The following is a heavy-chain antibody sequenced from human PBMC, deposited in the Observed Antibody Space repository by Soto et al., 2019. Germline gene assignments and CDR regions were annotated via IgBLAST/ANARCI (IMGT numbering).Heavy chain of an antibody. CDR2: IYYSGST. Sequence: ETLSRTYSSSCRHISRAIYYTRWLGQPPGKGLEWIGSIYYSGSTYYNPSLKSRVTISVDTSKNQFSLKLSSVTAADTAVYYCATNRETYYYDSSGYHRLDYWGQG. CDR3: ATNRETYYYDSSGYHRLDY. J-gene: IGHJ4*02. V-gene: IGHV4-39*01. D-gene: IGHD3-22*01. CDR1: CRHISRAIYY.